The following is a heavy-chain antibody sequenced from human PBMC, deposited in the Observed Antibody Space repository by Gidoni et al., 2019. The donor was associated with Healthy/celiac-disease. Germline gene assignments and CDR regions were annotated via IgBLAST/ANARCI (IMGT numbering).Heavy chain of an antibody. D-gene: IGHD3-16*01. Sequence: QVQLVESGGGVVQPGRSLRLSCAASGFTFSSYAMHWVRQAPGKGLEWVAVISYDGSNKYYADSVKGRFTISRDNSKNTLYLQMNSLRAEDTAVYYCARDRVVTLGYFDYWGQGTLVTVSS. CDR2: ISYDGSNK. CDR1: GFTFSSYA. CDR3: ARDRVVTLGYFDY. V-gene: IGHV3-30-3*01. J-gene: IGHJ4*02.